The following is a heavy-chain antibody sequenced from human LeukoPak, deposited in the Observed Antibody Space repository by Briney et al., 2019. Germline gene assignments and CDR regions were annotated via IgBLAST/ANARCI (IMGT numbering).Heavy chain of an antibody. CDR2: ISYDGSNK. CDR3: ARDWSVVVAATLFDY. CDR1: GFTFSSYA. V-gene: IGHV3-30*04. Sequence: GRSLRLSCAASGFTFSSYAMHWVRQAPGKGLEWVAVISYDGSNKYYADSVKGRFTISRDNSKNTLYLQMNSLRAEDTAVYYCARDWSVVVAATLFDYWGQGTLVTVSS. J-gene: IGHJ4*02. D-gene: IGHD2-15*01.